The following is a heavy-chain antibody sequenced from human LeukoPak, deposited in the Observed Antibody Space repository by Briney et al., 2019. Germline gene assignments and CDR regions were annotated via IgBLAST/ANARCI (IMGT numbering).Heavy chain of an antibody. D-gene: IGHD2-15*01. CDR2: ISAYNGNT. J-gene: IGHJ5*02. V-gene: IGHV1-18*01. Sequence: ASVKVSCKASGYTFTSYGISWVRQAPGQGLEWMGWISAYNGNTNYAQKLQGRVTMTTDTSTSTAYMELRSLRSDDTAVYYCARDRYCSGSSCYGDRLNWFDPWGQGTLVTVSS. CDR1: GYTFTSYG. CDR3: ARDRYCSGSSCYGDRLNWFDP.